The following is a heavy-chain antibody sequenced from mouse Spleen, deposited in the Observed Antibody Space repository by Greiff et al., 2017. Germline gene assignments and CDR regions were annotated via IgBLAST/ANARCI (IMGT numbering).Heavy chain of an antibody. V-gene: IGHV1-53*01. CDR2: INPSNGGT. CDR1: GYTFTSSW. D-gene: IGHD2-13*01. CDR3: ASPIYYGDYIDY. J-gene: IGHJ2*01. Sequence: QVQLPGTELVKPGASVKLSCKASGYTFTSSWMHWVKQRPGPGLEWIGNINPSNGGTNYNEKFKSKATLTVDKSSSTAYMQLSSLTSEDSAVYYCASPIYYGDYIDYWGQGTTLTVSS.